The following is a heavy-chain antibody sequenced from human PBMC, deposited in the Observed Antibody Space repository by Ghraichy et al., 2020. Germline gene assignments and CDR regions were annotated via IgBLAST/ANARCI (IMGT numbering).Heavy chain of an antibody. D-gene: IGHD7-27*01. Sequence: GGSLRLSCAASGFTFSSYAMSWVRQAPGKGLEWVSAISGSGGGTYYADSVKGRFTISRDNSKNTLYLQMNSLRAEDTAVYYCAKDPWNPQTGEFGYWGQGTLVTVSS. V-gene: IGHV3-23*01. CDR2: ISGSGGGT. J-gene: IGHJ4*02. CDR1: GFTFSSYA. CDR3: AKDPWNPQTGEFGY.